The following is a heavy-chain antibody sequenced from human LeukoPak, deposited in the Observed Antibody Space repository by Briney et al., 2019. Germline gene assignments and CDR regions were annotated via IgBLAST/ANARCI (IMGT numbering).Heavy chain of an antibody. Sequence: GGSLRLSCAVSGFTFSSYWMHWVRQAPGKGPVWVSRINGDSSSISYGDSVKGRFTISRDNADNTVYLQMNSLRAEDTAVYYCAKVLYVGERYSSSGPMNWGQGTLVTVSS. D-gene: IGHD6-13*01. CDR1: GFTFSSYW. V-gene: IGHV3-74*01. J-gene: IGHJ4*02. CDR2: INGDSSSI. CDR3: AKVLYVGERYSSSGPMN.